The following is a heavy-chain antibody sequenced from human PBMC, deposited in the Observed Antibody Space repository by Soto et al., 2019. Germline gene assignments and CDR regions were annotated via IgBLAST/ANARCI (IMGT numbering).Heavy chain of an antibody. CDR3: VTLEANDAFDI. CDR1: GFTFSSYA. V-gene: IGHV3-23*01. J-gene: IGHJ3*02. Sequence: EVQLLESGGGLVQPGGSPRLSCAASGFTFSSYAMSWVRQAPGKGLEWVSAISGSGGSTYYAGSVKGRFTISRDNSKNTLYLQMNSLRAEDTAVYYCVTLEANDAFDIWGQGTMVTVSS. CDR2: ISGSGGST.